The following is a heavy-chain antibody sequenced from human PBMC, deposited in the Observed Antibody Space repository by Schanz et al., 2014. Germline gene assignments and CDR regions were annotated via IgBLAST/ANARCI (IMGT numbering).Heavy chain of an antibody. Sequence: DVQLLESGGGLVQPGESLRLSCAASGFTFTTYAMTWVRQAPGKGLEWVSNISPTGSSTYYADSVKGRFTISRDNSKNTLYLQMNSLRAEDTAIYFCTTQQLGSHYLYGMDVWGQGTTVTVS. CDR3: TTQQLGSHYLYGMDV. V-gene: IGHV3-23*01. CDR2: ISPTGSST. D-gene: IGHD6-13*01. J-gene: IGHJ6*02. CDR1: GFTFTTYA.